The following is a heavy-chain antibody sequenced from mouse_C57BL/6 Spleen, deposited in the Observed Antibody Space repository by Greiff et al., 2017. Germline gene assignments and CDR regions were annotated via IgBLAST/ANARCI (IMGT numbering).Heavy chain of an antibody. CDR2: INPNYGTT. CDR1: GYSFTDYN. Sequence: EVQLQQSGPELVKPGASVKISCKASGYSFTDYNMNWVKQSNGKSLEWIGVINPNYGTTSYNQKFKGKATLTVDQSSSTAYMQLNSLTSEDSAVYYCASPYYYGSSHYYYAMDYWGQGTSVTVSS. D-gene: IGHD1-1*01. V-gene: IGHV1-39*01. J-gene: IGHJ4*01. CDR3: ASPYYYGSSHYYYAMDY.